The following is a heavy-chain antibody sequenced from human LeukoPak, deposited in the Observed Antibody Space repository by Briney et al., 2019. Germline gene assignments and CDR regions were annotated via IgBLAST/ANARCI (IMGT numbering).Heavy chain of an antibody. D-gene: IGHD5-18*01. CDR2: ISYSGST. CDR1: IGSISNYY. J-gene: IGHJ4*02. Sequence: SETLSLTCTVSIGSISNYYWSWIRQPPGKGLEWIWYISYSGSTKYNPSLKSRVTISVDTSKNQFSLKLSSVTAADTAMYYCARDSYNYGSGSLDYWGRGTLVTVSS. V-gene: IGHV4-59*01. CDR3: ARDSYNYGSGSLDY.